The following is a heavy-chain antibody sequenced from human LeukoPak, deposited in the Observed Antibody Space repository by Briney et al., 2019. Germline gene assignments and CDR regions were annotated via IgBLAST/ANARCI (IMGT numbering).Heavy chain of an antibody. CDR3: AKEKKPEPVRAPTRTPFDY. V-gene: IGHV3-23*01. CDR2: ISGRGGST. Sequence: GGSLRLSCAASGFTFSYYSMSWVRQAPGKGLEWVSGISGRGGSTFYADSVKGRFTISRDKSKNTLYLQMSSLRAEDTALYYCAKEKKPEPVRAPTRTPFDYWGQGTLVTVST. J-gene: IGHJ4*02. D-gene: IGHD5-12*01. CDR1: GFTFSYYS.